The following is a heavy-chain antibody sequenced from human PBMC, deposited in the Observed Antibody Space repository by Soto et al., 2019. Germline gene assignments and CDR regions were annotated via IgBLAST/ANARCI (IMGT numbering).Heavy chain of an antibody. V-gene: IGHV3-66*04. CDR3: ARHGYNYGGGYFDY. CDR2: IYSGGST. J-gene: IGHJ4*02. Sequence: EVQLVESGGGLVQPGGSLRLSGAASGVTVSRNYMSWVRQAPGKGLEWVSVIYSGGSTYYADSVKGRFTISRDNSKNTLYLQMNSLRAEDTAVYYCARHGYNYGGGYFDYWGQGTLVTVSS. CDR1: GVTVSRNY. D-gene: IGHD5-18*01.